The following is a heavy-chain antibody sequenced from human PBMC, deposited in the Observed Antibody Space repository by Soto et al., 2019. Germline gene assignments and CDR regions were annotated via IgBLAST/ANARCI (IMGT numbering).Heavy chain of an antibody. CDR3: AAGGGLPRYY. J-gene: IGHJ4*02. D-gene: IGHD5-12*01. CDR2: IDYSGRT. Sequence: QRQLQESGSGLVKPSQTLSLTCAVSGGSISSGGYSWSWIRQPPGKGLEWIGYIDYSGRTYYNPTLKSRVTISVDRSKNQFALKLSSVTAADTAVYYCAAGGGLPRYYWGQGTLVTVSS. V-gene: IGHV4-30-2*01. CDR1: GGSISSGGYS.